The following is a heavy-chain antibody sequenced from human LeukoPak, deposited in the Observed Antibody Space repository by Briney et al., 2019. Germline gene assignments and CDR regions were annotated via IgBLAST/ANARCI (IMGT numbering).Heavy chain of an antibody. Sequence: GSLRLSCAASGFTFSSYGMHWVRQAPGKGLEWVAVISYDGSNKYYADSVKGRFTISRDNSKNTLYLQMNSLRAEDTAVYYCAKDQYCSSTSCYSGAFDIWGQGTMVTVSS. CDR1: GFTFSSYG. D-gene: IGHD2-2*01. CDR2: ISYDGSNK. J-gene: IGHJ3*02. CDR3: AKDQYCSSTSCYSGAFDI. V-gene: IGHV3-30*18.